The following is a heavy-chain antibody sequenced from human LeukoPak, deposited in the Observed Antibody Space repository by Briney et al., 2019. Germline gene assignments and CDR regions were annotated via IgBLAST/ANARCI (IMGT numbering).Heavy chain of an antibody. CDR2: IYHSGST. Sequence: SETLSLTCTVSGGSISSSSYYWGWIRQPPGKGLEWIGYIYHSGSTYYSPSLKSRVTISVDKFKNQVSLNLNSVTAADTAVYYCARSDNWNYHDAFDIWGQGTLVTVSS. CDR1: GGSISSSSYY. V-gene: IGHV4-39*07. D-gene: IGHD1-7*01. J-gene: IGHJ3*02. CDR3: ARSDNWNYHDAFDI.